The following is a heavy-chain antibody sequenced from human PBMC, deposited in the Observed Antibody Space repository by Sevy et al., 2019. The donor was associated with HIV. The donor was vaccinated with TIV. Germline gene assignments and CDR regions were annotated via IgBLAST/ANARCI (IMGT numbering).Heavy chain of an antibody. D-gene: IGHD3-22*01. CDR2: ISDDGNNT. Sequence: GGSLRLSCTASGFTFSTYAMYWVRQAPGKGLEWVAAISDDGNNTDYADSVKGRFTSSRDNSKNTLYLQMYSLRAEDTAVYYCASHYYDTTGYYYPLDYWGQGTLVTVSS. CDR3: ASHYYDTTGYYYPLDY. CDR1: GFTFSTYA. J-gene: IGHJ4*02. V-gene: IGHV3-30*04.